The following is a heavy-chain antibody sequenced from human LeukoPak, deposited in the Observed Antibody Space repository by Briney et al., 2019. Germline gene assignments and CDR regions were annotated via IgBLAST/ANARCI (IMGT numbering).Heavy chain of an antibody. CDR1: GFTFNRYA. Sequence: GGSLRLSCAASGFTFNRYAMSWVRQAPGKGLEWVSAISGSGGSTYYADSVKGRFTISRDNSKNTLYLQMNSLRAEDTAVYCCARARHIVVVTAIPFDYWGQGTLVTVSS. D-gene: IGHD2-21*02. CDR2: ISGSGGST. V-gene: IGHV3-23*01. J-gene: IGHJ4*02. CDR3: ARARHIVVVTAIPFDY.